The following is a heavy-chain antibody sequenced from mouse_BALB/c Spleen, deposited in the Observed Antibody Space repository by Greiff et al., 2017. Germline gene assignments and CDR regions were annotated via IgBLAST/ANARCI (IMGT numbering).Heavy chain of an antibody. J-gene: IGHJ2*01. D-gene: IGHD4-1*01. V-gene: IGHV5-9-4*01. Sequence: EVHLVESGGGLVKPGGSLKLSCAASGFTFSSYAMSWVRQSPEKRLEWVAEISSGGSYTYYPDTVTGRFTISRDNAKNTLYLEMSSLRSEDTAMYYCARVLTGTGAYYFDYWGQGTTLTVSS. CDR1: GFTFSSYA. CDR3: ARVLTGTGAYYFDY. CDR2: ISSGGSYT.